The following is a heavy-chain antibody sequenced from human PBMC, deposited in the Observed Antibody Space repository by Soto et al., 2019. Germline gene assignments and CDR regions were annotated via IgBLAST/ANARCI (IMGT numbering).Heavy chain of an antibody. D-gene: IGHD3-22*01. Sequence: EVQLVESGGGLVQPGGSLRLSCEASAFTLSSYWMSWVRQAPGKGLEWVANIKPDGSEKYYVDSVKGRFTISRDNTKNSLYLQMSTLRPEETDIYYCARDYEFGFDIWGQGTLVTVSS. CDR2: IKPDGSEK. J-gene: IGHJ3*02. CDR1: AFTLSSYW. CDR3: ARDYEFGFDI. V-gene: IGHV3-7*01.